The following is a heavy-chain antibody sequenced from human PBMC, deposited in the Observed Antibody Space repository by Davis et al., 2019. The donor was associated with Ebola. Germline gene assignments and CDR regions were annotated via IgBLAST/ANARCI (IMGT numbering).Heavy chain of an antibody. Sequence: GESLKISCAASGFSFSSHWMSWVRQAPGKGLEWVANIKQDVIEKHYVDSVKGRFTISRDNAKNSLYLQMNSLKTEDTAVYYCSVGATKDNWGQGTLVTVSS. CDR3: SVGATKDN. D-gene: IGHD1-26*01. J-gene: IGHJ4*02. V-gene: IGHV3-7*03. CDR1: GFSFSSHW. CDR2: IKQDVIEK.